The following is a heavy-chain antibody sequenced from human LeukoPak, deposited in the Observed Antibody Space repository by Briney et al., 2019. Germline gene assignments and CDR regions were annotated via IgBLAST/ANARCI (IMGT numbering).Heavy chain of an antibody. CDR2: ITTNGRST. V-gene: IGHV3-23*01. Sequence: GGSLRLSCAASGFTFSSFAINWVRQAPGMGLEWVAVITTNGRSTSYADSVKGRFTISRDNSKNTLYLQMNNLRAEDTALYYCAREPAGYVDYWGQGILVTVS. CDR3: AREPAGYVDY. CDR1: GFTFSSFA. J-gene: IGHJ4*02. D-gene: IGHD6-13*01.